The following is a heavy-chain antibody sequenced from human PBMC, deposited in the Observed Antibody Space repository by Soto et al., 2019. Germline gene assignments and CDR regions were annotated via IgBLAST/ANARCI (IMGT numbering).Heavy chain of an antibody. CDR1: GFTFSSYA. Sequence: EVQLLESGGGLVQPGGSLRLSCAASGFTFSSYAMSWVRQAPGKGLEWVSVISGSGDSTYYADSVKGRFTISRDNSKNTLYLQMNILRAEDTAVYYCARRGSGGWFDPWGQGTLVTVSS. J-gene: IGHJ5*02. CDR2: ISGSGDST. CDR3: ARRGSGGWFDP. V-gene: IGHV3-23*01. D-gene: IGHD3-16*01.